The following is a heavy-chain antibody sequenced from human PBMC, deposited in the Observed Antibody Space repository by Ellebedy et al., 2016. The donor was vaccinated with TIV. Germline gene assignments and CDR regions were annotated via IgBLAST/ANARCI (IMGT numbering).Heavy chain of an antibody. V-gene: IGHV4-34*01. CDR1: GASFSDYY. CDR3: ARLPLSQITIFEIIVTPRNYFDS. Sequence: SETLSLTCAVYGASFSDYYWGRVRQPPGKGLEWIGEINHRGSTNYSPSLKSRVTISVDTSKNQFSLNLRSVTAADTALYYCARLPLSQITIFEIIVTPRNYFDSWGQGTLVTVSA. CDR2: INHRGST. J-gene: IGHJ4*02. D-gene: IGHD3-3*01.